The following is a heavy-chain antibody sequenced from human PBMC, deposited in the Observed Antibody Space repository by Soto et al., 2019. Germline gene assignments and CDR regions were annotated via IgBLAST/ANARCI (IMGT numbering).Heavy chain of an antibody. D-gene: IGHD3-22*01. CDR3: ARVSGLYYYDSSGYYAGYFDY. CDR1: GYTFTGYY. CDR2: INPNSGGT. Sequence: GASVKVSCKASGYTFTGYYMHWVRQAPGQGLEWMGWINPNSGGTNYAQKFQGWVTMTRDTSISTAYMELSRLRSDDTAVYYCARVSGLYYYDSSGYYAGYFDYWGQGTLVTVSS. J-gene: IGHJ4*02. V-gene: IGHV1-2*04.